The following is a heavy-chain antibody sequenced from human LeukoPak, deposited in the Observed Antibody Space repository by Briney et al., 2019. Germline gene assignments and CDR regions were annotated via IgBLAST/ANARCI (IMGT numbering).Heavy chain of an antibody. V-gene: IGHV3-53*01. CDR1: GFTVSSNY. CDR3: ARVVQAYCSSSSCPGLDY. Sequence: GGSLRLSCAASGFTVSSNYMSWVRQAPGKGLEWVSVIYRGSSTYYADSVKGRFTISRDNSKNTLYLQMNSLRAEDTAVYYCARVVQAYCSSSSCPGLDYWGQGTLVTVSS. D-gene: IGHD2-15*01. CDR2: IYRGSST. J-gene: IGHJ4*02.